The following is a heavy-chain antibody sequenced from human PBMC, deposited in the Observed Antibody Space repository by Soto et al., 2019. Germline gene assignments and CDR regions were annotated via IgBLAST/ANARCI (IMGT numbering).Heavy chain of an antibody. CDR2: IYYSGST. D-gene: IGHD3-10*01. J-gene: IGHJ6*03. CDR3: ARQLSVGGVITDYYDMDV. CDR1: RGTVINVSSP. Sequence: ETLNLPCTVSRGTVINVSSPCSCNRQTPGKGLEWMGYIYYSGSTNYNPPLKSRVTISVDTSKNQFSLKLSSVTAADTAVYYCARQLSVGGVITDYYDMDVWGKGTSVTVSS. V-gene: IGHV4-61*01.